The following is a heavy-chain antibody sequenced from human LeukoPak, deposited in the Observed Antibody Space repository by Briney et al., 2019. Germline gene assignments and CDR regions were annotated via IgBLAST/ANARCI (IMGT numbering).Heavy chain of an antibody. D-gene: IGHD5-12*01. CDR3: VRGGGYLPDY. CDR1: GDSSSSYY. J-gene: IGHJ4*02. CDR2: IHSSGRT. Sequence: KPSETLSLTCTVSGDSSSSYYRSWIRQPPGKTLEWIGYIHSSGRTSYNPSLKSRVTMSVDTSKNQFSLKLSSVTAADTAVYYCVRGGGYLPDYWGQGTLVTVSS. V-gene: IGHV4-59*01.